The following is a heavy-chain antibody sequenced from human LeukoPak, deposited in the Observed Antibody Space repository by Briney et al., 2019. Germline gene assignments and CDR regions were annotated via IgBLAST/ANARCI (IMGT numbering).Heavy chain of an antibody. V-gene: IGHV1-18*01. CDR1: GYTFTSYG. Sequence: HVASVKVSCKASGYTFTSYGISWVRQAPGQGLEWMGWISPYNGNTKYAQKVQGRVTLTTDTSTSTAYMELRSLRSDDTAVYYCARDGESRFYTYYYYMDVWGKGTTVTVSS. CDR2: ISPYNGNT. CDR3: ARDGESRFYTYYYYMDV. J-gene: IGHJ6*03. D-gene: IGHD2-2*02.